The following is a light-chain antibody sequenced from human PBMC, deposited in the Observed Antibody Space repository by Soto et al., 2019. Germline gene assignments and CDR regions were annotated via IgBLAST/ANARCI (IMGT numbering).Light chain of an antibody. CDR1: QSIRTY. J-gene: IGKJ2*01. Sequence: DIQMTQSPSSLSASVGDRVTITCRASQSIRTYLNWYQQKPGKAPNLLIYAASTLQSGVPSRFSGSGSGTDFNLTISSLQPEDFATYFCQQSFNTVMYTFGQGTKLEIK. V-gene: IGKV1-39*01. CDR2: AAS. CDR3: QQSFNTVMYT.